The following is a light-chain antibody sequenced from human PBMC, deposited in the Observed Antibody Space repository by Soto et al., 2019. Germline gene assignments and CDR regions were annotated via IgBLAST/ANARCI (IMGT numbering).Light chain of an antibody. Sequence: LTQPPSVSGAPGQRVTISCTGSSSSIGAGYDVHWYQQLPGTAPKLLIYGNSNRPSGVPDRFSGSKSGTSASLAITGLQAEDEADYYCQSYDSSLSGHVFGTGTKVTVL. V-gene: IGLV1-40*01. CDR1: SSSIGAGYD. J-gene: IGLJ1*01. CDR3: QSYDSSLSGHV. CDR2: GNS.